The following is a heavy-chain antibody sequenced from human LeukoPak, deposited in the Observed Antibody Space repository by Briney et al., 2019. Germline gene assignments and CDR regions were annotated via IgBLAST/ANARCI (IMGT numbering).Heavy chain of an antibody. Sequence: QTLSLTCAISGDSVSSNSAAWNWFRQSPSRGLEWLGRTYYRSKWYNDYAVSVKSRITINPDTSKKQFSLQLNSVTPEDTAVYYCARAKPDQWLDYYYYYMDVWGKGTTVTVSS. V-gene: IGHV6-1*01. CDR2: TYYRSKWYN. D-gene: IGHD6-19*01. CDR3: ARAKPDQWLDYYYYYMDV. J-gene: IGHJ6*03. CDR1: GDSVSSNSAA.